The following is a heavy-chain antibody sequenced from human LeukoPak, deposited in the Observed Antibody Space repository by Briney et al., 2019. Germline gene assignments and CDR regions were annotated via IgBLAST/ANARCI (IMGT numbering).Heavy chain of an antibody. V-gene: IGHV1-2*02. J-gene: IGHJ5*02. CDR3: ARQSNGFGELLNWFDP. CDR1: GYTFTGYY. CDR2: INPNSGGT. Sequence: GASVKVSCKASGYTFTGYYMHWVRQAPGQGLEWMGWINPNSGGTNYAQKFQGRVTMTRDTSIGTAYMELSRLRSDDTAVYYCARQSNGFGELLNWFDPWGQGTLVTVPS. D-gene: IGHD3-10*01.